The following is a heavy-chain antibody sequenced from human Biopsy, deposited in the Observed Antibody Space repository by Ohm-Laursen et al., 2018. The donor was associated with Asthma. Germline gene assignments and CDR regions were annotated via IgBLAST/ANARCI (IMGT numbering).Heavy chain of an antibody. Sequence: GSLRLSCSASGFTFSSYSMNWVRQAPGKGLEWVSYISISSSTIYYADSVKGRFTISRDNAKNSLYLQMNSLRDEDTAVYYCARPRWGPYGYWGQGTLVTVSS. J-gene: IGHJ4*02. CDR2: ISISSSTI. D-gene: IGHD4-17*01. CDR1: GFTFSSYS. CDR3: ARPRWGPYGY. V-gene: IGHV3-48*02.